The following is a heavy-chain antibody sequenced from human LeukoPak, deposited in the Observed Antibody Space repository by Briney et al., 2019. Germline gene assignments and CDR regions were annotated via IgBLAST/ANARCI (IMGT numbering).Heavy chain of an antibody. V-gene: IGHV1-58*02. CDR3: AAWGSYYYESSSYDKSFDL. J-gene: IGHJ2*01. CDR2: IVVGSGNT. CDR1: GFTFTTSA. D-gene: IGHD3-22*01. Sequence: SVKVSCKAPGFTFTTSAMQWVRQAGGQQREGIGWIVVGSGNTNYAQKFQERVTINRDMSTITAYMELSSVRSEDTAVYYCAAWGSYYYESSSYDKSFDLWGRGTLVSVSS.